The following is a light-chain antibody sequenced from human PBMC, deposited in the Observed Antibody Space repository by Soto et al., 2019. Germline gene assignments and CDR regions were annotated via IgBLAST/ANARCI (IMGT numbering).Light chain of an antibody. CDR3: SSYTSSSTLYV. J-gene: IGLJ1*01. Sequence: QSVLPQPASVSRSPGHSITISCTGTSSDVGGYNYVSWYQQHPGKAPKLMIYEVSNRPSGVSNRFSGSKSGNTASLTISGLQAEDEADYYCSSYTSSSTLYVFGTGTKVTV. CDR1: SSDVGGYNY. CDR2: EVS. V-gene: IGLV2-14*01.